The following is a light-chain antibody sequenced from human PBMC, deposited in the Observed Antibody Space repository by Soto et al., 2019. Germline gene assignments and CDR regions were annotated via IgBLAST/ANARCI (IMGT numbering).Light chain of an antibody. CDR1: QSVLFTSNNKNY. Sequence: DIVMTQSPDSLAVSLGERATINCKSSQSVLFTSNNKNYLAWYQQIPGQPPKLLISWASTRESGVPDRFSGSGSGTDFTLTISSLQAEDVAVYYCQQYYSSPSFGQGTRLEIK. CDR3: QQYYSSPS. V-gene: IGKV4-1*01. J-gene: IGKJ5*01. CDR2: WAS.